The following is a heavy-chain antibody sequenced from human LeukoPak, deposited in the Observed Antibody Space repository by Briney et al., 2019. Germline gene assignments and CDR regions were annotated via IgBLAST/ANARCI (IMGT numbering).Heavy chain of an antibody. D-gene: IGHD3-22*01. CDR1: GGSISSYF. V-gene: IGHV4-59*08. CDR3: ASSSTGWDYYDSSGYYAFDY. CDR2: VYNSGST. Sequence: PSETLSLTCTVSGGSISSYFWSWIRQSPGKGLEWIGYVYNSGSTKYNPSLESRVTISVDTSNNQFSLKLTSVTAADTAVYYCASSSTGWDYYDSSGYYAFDYWGQGTLVTVSS. J-gene: IGHJ4*02.